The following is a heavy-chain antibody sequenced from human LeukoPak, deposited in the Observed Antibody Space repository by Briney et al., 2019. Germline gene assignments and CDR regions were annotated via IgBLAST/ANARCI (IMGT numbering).Heavy chain of an antibody. Sequence: PGGSLRLSCAASGFTFSSYAMSWVRQAPGKGLEWVSAISGSGGSTYYADSVEGRFTISRDNSKNTLYLQMNSLRAEDTAVYYCAKVALLWFRELFPQYYFDYWGQGTLVTVSS. CDR1: GFTFSSYA. V-gene: IGHV3-23*01. CDR2: ISGSGGST. J-gene: IGHJ4*02. D-gene: IGHD3-10*01. CDR3: AKVALLWFRELFPQYYFDY.